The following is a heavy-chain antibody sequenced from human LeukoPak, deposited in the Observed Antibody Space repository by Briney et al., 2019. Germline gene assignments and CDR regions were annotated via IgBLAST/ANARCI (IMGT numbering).Heavy chain of an antibody. CDR1: GGSITSSPYY. CDR3: ARIHGGI. D-gene: IGHD3-3*02. Sequence: SETLSLTCTVSGGSITSSPYYWGWIRQPPGKGLEWIGSISFSGSTSYNPSLESRFTVSRDTSKNQLSLKVNSVTPADTAVYYCARIHGGIWGQGTLVTVPS. V-gene: IGHV4-39*07. CDR2: ISFSGST. J-gene: IGHJ4*02.